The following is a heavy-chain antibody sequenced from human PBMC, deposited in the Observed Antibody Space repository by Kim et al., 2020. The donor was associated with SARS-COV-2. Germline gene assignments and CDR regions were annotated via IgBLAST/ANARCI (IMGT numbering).Heavy chain of an antibody. CDR3: ARGAVRGHRGWFDP. Sequence: GGSLRLSCAASGFTFSSYDMHWVRQATGKGLEWVSAIGTAGDTYYPGSVKGRFTISRENAKNSLYLQMNSLRAGDTAVYYCARGAVRGHRGWFDPWGQGTLVTVSS. J-gene: IGHJ5*02. D-gene: IGHD3-10*01. CDR2: IGTAGDT. V-gene: IGHV3-13*04. CDR1: GFTFSSYD.